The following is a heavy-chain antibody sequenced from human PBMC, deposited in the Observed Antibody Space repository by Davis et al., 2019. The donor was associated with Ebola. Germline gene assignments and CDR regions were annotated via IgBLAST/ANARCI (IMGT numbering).Heavy chain of an antibody. CDR2: ISSSSNYI. D-gene: IGHD2-21*02. J-gene: IGHJ2*01. V-gene: IGHV3-21*01. CDR1: GFTFSSNS. Sequence: GESLMISCAASGFTFSSNSMNWVRQAPGKGLEWVSFISSSSNYIYYADSVKGRFTVSRDNAKNSLYLQMNSLRAEDTAVYYCVRDPALVVTGGGWFFGLWGRGTLVTVSS. CDR3: VRDPALVVTGGGWFFGL.